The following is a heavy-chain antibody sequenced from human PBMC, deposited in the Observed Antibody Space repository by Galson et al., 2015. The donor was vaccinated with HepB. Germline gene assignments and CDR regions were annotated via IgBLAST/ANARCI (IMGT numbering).Heavy chain of an antibody. D-gene: IGHD4-17*01. Sequence: SLRLSCAASGFTFSSYGMHWVRQAPGKGLEWVAVISYDGSNKYYADSVKGRFTISRDNSKNTLYLQMNSLRAEDTAVYYCAKATVTTAYYYYGMDVWGQGTTVTVSS. V-gene: IGHV3-30*18. CDR2: ISYDGSNK. CDR1: GFTFSSYG. CDR3: AKATVTTAYYYYGMDV. J-gene: IGHJ6*02.